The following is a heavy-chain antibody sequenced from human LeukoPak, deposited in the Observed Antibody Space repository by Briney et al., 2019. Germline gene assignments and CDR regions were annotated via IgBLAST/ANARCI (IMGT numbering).Heavy chain of an antibody. CDR3: AKDVGKWESLHFFDY. CDR2: ISSSSSTI. V-gene: IGHV3-48*04. CDR1: GFTFSSYS. J-gene: IGHJ4*02. Sequence: GGSLRLSCAASGFTFSSYSMNWVRQAPGKGLEWISYISSSSSTIYYADSVKGRFTISRDDSRNTLYLQMNSLRGDDTAVYYCAKDVGKWESLHFFDYWGQGTLVTVSS. D-gene: IGHD1-26*01.